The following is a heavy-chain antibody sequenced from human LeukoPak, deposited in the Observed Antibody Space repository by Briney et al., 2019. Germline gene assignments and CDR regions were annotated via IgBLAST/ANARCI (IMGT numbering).Heavy chain of an antibody. CDR3: AKGDAAGAYRTDF. CDR1: GISLRSYS. D-gene: IGHD6-13*01. CDR2: TSHDESNK. Sequence: GGSLRPSCVASGISLRSYSVHWVRQAPGKGLEWVALTSHDESNKKYADSVRGRCTISRDNSRDTVFLQLSNLRHEDTAVYYCAKGDAAGAYRTDFWGPGTRVTVSS. J-gene: IGHJ4*02. V-gene: IGHV3-30-3*01.